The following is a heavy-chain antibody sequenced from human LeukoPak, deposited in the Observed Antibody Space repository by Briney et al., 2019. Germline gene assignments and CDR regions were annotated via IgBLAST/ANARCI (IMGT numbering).Heavy chain of an antibody. CDR2: IYTSGST. CDR3: ARDYASRLWFGELNWFDP. CDR1: GYSISSGYY. J-gene: IGHJ5*02. D-gene: IGHD3-10*01. Sequence: PSETLSLTCTVSGYSISSGYYWSWIRQPAGKGLEWIGRIYTSGSTNYNPSLKSRVTISVDTSKNQFSLKLSSVTAADTAVYYCARDYASRLWFGELNWFDPWGQGTLVTVSS. V-gene: IGHV4-61*02.